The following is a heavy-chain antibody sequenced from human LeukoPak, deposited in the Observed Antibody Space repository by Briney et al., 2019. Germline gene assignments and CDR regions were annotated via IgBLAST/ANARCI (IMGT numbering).Heavy chain of an antibody. V-gene: IGHV3-23*01. J-gene: IGHJ4*02. CDR2: ISGSGGST. CDR1: GITLSNYG. CDR3: AKRGVVIRVILVGFHKEAYYFDS. D-gene: IGHD3-22*01. Sequence: GGSLRLSSAVSGITLSNYGMSWVRQAPGKGLEWVAGISGSGGSTNYADSVKGRFTISRDNPKNTLYLQMNSLRAEDTAVYFCAKRGVVIRVILVGFHKEAYYFDSWGQGALVTVSS.